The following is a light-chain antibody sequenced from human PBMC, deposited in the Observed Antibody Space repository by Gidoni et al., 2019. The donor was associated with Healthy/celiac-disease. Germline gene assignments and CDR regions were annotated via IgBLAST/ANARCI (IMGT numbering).Light chain of an antibody. CDR2: NNQ. Sequence: QSELTQSPSASGTPGQSVTISCSGRPSNIGKNTVNWYQQLPGAAPNLLIYNNQQRPSGVPDRFSASKSGTSASLAISGLQSADEADYYCEAWDDTLNGRVFGGGTKVTVL. J-gene: IGLJ3*02. CDR1: PSNIGKNT. CDR3: EAWDDTLNGRV. V-gene: IGLV1-44*01.